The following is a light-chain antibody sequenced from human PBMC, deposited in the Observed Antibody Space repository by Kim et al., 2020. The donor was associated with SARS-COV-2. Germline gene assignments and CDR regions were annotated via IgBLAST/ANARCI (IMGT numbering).Light chain of an antibody. V-gene: IGKV1-5*03. CDR2: KAS. Sequence: SASVGDRVTITCRASQTISSWLAWYQQKPGKAPKLLIYKASSLESGVPSRFSGSGSGTAFTLTITSLQPDDFATYYCQQYSSYWTFGQGTKVDIK. J-gene: IGKJ1*01. CDR3: QQYSSYWT. CDR1: QTISSW.